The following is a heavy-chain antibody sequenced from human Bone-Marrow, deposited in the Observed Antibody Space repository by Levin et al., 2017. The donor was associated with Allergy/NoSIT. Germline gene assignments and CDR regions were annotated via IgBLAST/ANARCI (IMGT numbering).Heavy chain of an antibody. CDR1: GFTFSSYG. Sequence: GGSLRLSCAASGFTFSSYGMNWVRQAPGKGLEWVAVISYDGRNKYYADSVEGRFTISRDNSKNTLYLQMNSLRPEDTAVYYCAKDSGDYYDGSGDWGQGILVTVSS. J-gene: IGHJ4*02. CDR2: ISYDGRNK. CDR3: AKDSGDYYDGSGD. V-gene: IGHV3-30*18. D-gene: IGHD3-22*01.